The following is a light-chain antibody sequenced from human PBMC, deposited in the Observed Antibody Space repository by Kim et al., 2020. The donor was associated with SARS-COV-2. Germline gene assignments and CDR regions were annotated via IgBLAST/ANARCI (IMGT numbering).Light chain of an antibody. CDR1: SLRSYY. Sequence: LGQTVRITCQGDSLRSYYASWYQQKTGQAPVLVIYGKNNRPSGIPDRFSGSSSGNTASLTITGAQAEDEADYYCNSRDSSGNHWVFGGGTQLTV. V-gene: IGLV3-19*01. CDR2: GKN. CDR3: NSRDSSGNHWV. J-gene: IGLJ3*02.